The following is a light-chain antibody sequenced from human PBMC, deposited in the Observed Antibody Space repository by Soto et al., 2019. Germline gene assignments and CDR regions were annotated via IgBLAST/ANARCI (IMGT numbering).Light chain of an antibody. CDR2: DAS. CDR1: QSVSRY. Sequence: EIVLTQSPATLSLSPGERATLSCRASQSVSRYLAWYQQKPGQAPRLLIYDASNRATGIPARFSGSGSGTDSTITISSLEPEDFAVYYCQQHSNWPPITFGQGTRLEIK. J-gene: IGKJ5*01. CDR3: QQHSNWPPIT. V-gene: IGKV3-11*01.